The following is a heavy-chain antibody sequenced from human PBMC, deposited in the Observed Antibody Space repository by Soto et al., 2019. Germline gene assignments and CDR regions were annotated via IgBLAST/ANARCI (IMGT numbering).Heavy chain of an antibody. CDR1: GYIFTSYA. J-gene: IGHJ4*02. CDR3: ARGHTAPADY. CDR2: INAGNGNT. Sequence: QVQLVQSGAEVKRPGASVKVSCKASGYIFTSYAMHGVRQAPGQRHEWMGWINAGNGNTKYSQNFQDRVTVTRDTSASTIYMDLSSLRSEDTAVYYCARGHTAPADYWGQGTLVTVSS. V-gene: IGHV1-3*01.